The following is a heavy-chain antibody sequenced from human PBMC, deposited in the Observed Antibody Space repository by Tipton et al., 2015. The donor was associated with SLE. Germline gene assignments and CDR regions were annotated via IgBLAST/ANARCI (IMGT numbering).Heavy chain of an antibody. J-gene: IGHJ4*02. CDR3: ARDLPHSGAIDY. Sequence: TLSLTCTVSGGSVRSGSYYWSWIRQPPGKGLEWIGYIYYSGSTNYNPSLKSRLTISVDTSKHQFSLKLSSVTAADTAVYYCARDLPHSGAIDYWGQGTLVTVSS. V-gene: IGHV4-61*01. D-gene: IGHD7-27*01. CDR1: GGSVRSGSYY. CDR2: IYYSGST.